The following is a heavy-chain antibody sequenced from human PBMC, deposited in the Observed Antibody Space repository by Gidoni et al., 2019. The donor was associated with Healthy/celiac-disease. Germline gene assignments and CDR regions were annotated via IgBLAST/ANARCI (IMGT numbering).Heavy chain of an antibody. CDR2: INHSGST. J-gene: IGHJ2*01. V-gene: IGHV4-34*01. D-gene: IGHD3-9*01. CDR3: ARGRGDWLIYWYFDL. CDR1: GGSFSGYY. Sequence: QVQLQQRGAGLLKPSETLSLTCAVYGGSFSGYYWSWFRQPPGKGLEWIGEINHSGSTNYNPSLKSRVTISVDTSKNQFSLKLSSVTAADTAVYYCARGRGDWLIYWYFDLWGRGTLVTVSS.